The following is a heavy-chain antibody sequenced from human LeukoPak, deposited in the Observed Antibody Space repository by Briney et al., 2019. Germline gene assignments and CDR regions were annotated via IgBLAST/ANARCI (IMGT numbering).Heavy chain of an antibody. J-gene: IGHJ4*02. Sequence: PGGSLRLSCAASGFTFSNHGMNWVRQAPGKGLEWVSTISGNGGDTYYADSVKGRFTISRDNSKNTLYLQMNSLRADDTAVYYCARGAYHGDWGQGTLVTVSS. CDR2: ISGNGGDT. CDR3: ARGAYHGD. V-gene: IGHV3-23*01. CDR1: GFTFSNHG. D-gene: IGHD4-17*01.